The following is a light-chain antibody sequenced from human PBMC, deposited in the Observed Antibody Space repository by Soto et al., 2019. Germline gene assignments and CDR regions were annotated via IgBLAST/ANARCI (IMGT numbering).Light chain of an antibody. CDR1: SSNIGNNY. CDR3: GTWDSSLSAIHAV. J-gene: IGLJ7*01. CDR2: ENN. Sequence: QSVLTQPPSVFAAPGQKVTISCSGSSSNIGNNYVSWYQQLPGTAPKLLIYENNKRPSGIPDRFSGSKSGTSATLGITGLQTGDEADYYCGTWDSSLSAIHAVFGGGTQLTVL. V-gene: IGLV1-51*02.